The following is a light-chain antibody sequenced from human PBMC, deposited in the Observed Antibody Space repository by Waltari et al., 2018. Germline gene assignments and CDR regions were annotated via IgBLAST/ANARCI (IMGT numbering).Light chain of an antibody. CDR2: KAS. CDR1: QSLTNW. Sequence: DIQMTQSPSTLSASVGDRVTITCRASQSLTNWLAWFQQKPGKAPKVLVYKASILESGVPSRFSGSVSGTEFTLTISSLQPDDFGSYYCQQYQKSPWTFGQGTKVEIK. CDR3: QQYQKSPWT. V-gene: IGKV1-5*03. J-gene: IGKJ1*01.